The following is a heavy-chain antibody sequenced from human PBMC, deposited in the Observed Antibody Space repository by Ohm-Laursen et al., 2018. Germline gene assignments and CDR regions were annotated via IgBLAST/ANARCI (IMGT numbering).Heavy chain of an antibody. V-gene: IGHV4-59*08. CDR3: ARLSDSSSAS. CDR2: VFPSGSA. Sequence: GTLSLSCSVSGASINSFFWSRIRQPPGKALEWIGYVFPSGSATYNPSVKSRLSMSLDTSTNQLSLNVSSVTAADTAVYYCARLSDSSSASWGQGTLVTVSS. CDR1: GASINSFF. J-gene: IGHJ5*01.